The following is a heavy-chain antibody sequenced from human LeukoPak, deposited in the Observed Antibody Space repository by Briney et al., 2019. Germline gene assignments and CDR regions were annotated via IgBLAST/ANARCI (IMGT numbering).Heavy chain of an antibody. Sequence: SQTLSLTCTVSGGSISSGGYYWSWIRQHPGKGLEWIGYIYYSGSTYYNPSLKSRVTISVDTSKNQFSLKLSSVTAADTAVYYCARGGIVATPFFDPWGQGTLVTVSS. CDR2: IYYSGST. CDR1: GGSISSGGYY. V-gene: IGHV4-31*03. D-gene: IGHD5-12*01. CDR3: ARGGIVATPFFDP. J-gene: IGHJ5*02.